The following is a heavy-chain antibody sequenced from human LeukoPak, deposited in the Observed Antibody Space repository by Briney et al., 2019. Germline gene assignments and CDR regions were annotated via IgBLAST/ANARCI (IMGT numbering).Heavy chain of an antibody. CDR3: ATLPLPGLAY. J-gene: IGHJ4*02. CDR2: ISRSGSTI. CDR1: GFTFSSYE. D-gene: IGHD1-14*01. Sequence: GGSLRLSCAASGFTFSSYEMNWVRQAPGKRLEWVSYISRSGSTIYYADSVKGRFTISRDNAKNSLYLLMSSLRAEDTAVYYCATLPLPGLAYWGQGTLVTVSS. V-gene: IGHV3-48*03.